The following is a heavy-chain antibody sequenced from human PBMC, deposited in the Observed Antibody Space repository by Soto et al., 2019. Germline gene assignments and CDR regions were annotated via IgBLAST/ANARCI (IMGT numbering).Heavy chain of an antibody. J-gene: IGHJ1*01. CDR3: GSHFERSPSRP. Sequence: SETLSLTCAFSCASITGADSYWVSIRKPRGKRLEWIGYVAYSGCTCYNPSLRSPVTISAGRSENKFSLALRSATAADLARDFCGSHFERSPSRPWGQRTPVTVSS. CDR1: CASITGADSY. V-gene: IGHV4-30-4*01. D-gene: IGHD3-9*01. CDR2: VAYSGCT.